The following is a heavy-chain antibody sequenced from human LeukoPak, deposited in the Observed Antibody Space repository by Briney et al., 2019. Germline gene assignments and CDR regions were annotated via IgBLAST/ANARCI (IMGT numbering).Heavy chain of an antibody. CDR2: ISGSGGST. D-gene: IGHD2-21*02. V-gene: IGHV3-23*01. Sequence: GWSLILSCAATGFTFSSYVMNWVRQAPGKGLEWVSAISGSGGSTYYADSVKGRFTISRDNSKNTLYLQMNSLRAEDTAVYYCAKWVTATHYFDYWGQGTLVTVSS. J-gene: IGHJ4*02. CDR3: AKWVTATHYFDY. CDR1: GFTFSSYV.